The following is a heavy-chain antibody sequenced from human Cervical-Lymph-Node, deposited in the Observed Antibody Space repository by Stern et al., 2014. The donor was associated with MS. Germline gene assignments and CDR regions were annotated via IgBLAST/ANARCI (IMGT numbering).Heavy chain of an antibody. CDR2: IWYDGTNK. CDR1: GFTFSNSG. D-gene: IGHD4-11*01. CDR3: ARERGLHSGNYARYFDY. Sequence: VQLVESGGGVVQPGRSLRLSCAASGFTFSNSGMHWVRQAPGKGLEWLGLIWYDGTNKYYIDPVKGRFTISRDNSKNTLYLQMRSLRAEDTAVYYCARERGLHSGNYARYFDYWGQGTLVTVSS. J-gene: IGHJ4*02. V-gene: IGHV3-33*01.